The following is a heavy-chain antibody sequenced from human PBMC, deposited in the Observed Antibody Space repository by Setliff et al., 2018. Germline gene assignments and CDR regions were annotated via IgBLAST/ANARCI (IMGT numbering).Heavy chain of an antibody. Sequence: ASVKVSCKASGYTYYMHWVRQAPGQGLEWMGIINPSGGYANYAQKFQGRVTMTRDTSTSTVYMELSSLRSEDTAVYYCARAPLESGYNYGQGHYFDYWGQGTLVTVSS. V-gene: IGHV1-46*01. D-gene: IGHD5-18*01. CDR1: GYTYY. CDR2: INPSGGYA. J-gene: IGHJ4*02. CDR3: ARAPLESGYNYGQGHYFDY.